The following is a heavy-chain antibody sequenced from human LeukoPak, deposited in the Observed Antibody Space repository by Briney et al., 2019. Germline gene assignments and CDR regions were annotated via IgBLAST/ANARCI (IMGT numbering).Heavy chain of an antibody. CDR2: INPNSGGT. CDR3: ARGMFKRYSSGWYYFDY. J-gene: IGHJ4*02. D-gene: IGHD6-19*01. CDR1: GYTFTGYY. V-gene: IGHV1-2*02. Sequence: ASVKVSCKASGYTFTGYYMHWVRRAPGQGLEWMGWINPNSGGTNYAQKFQGRVTMTRDTSIGTAYMELSRLRSDDTAVYYCARGMFKRYSSGWYYFDYWGQGTLVTVSS.